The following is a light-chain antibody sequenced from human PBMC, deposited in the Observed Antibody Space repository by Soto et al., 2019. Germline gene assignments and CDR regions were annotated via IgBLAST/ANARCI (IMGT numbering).Light chain of an antibody. CDR3: QQLISYPLT. Sequence: DIQLTHSPSFLSASVGDRVTLTCGASQGISSYLAWYQQKAGKAPKLLIYGASTLQSGVPSRFSGSGSGTEFTLTISSLQPEDFATYYCQQLISYPLTFGGGTKVDI. CDR2: GAS. V-gene: IGKV1-9*01. CDR1: QGISSY. J-gene: IGKJ4*01.